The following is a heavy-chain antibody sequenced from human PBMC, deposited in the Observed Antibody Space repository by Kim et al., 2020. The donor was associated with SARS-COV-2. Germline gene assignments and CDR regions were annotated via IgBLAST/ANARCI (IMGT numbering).Heavy chain of an antibody. V-gene: IGHV4-59*13. CDR2: IYYSGST. CDR3: ARDGRFLEWQRIDH. D-gene: IGHD3-3*01. Sequence: SETLSLTCTVSGGSISSYYWSWIRQPPGKGLEWIGYIYYSGSTNYNPSLKSRVTISVDTSKNQFSLKLSSVTAADTAVYYCARDGRFLEWQRIDHWGHGTLVTVSS. J-gene: IGHJ4*01. CDR1: GGSISSYY.